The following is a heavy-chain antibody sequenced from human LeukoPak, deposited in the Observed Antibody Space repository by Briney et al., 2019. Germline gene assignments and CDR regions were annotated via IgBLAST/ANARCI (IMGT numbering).Heavy chain of an antibody. CDR3: ARVADYYGSGSYSAGGLFDY. Sequence: PSETLSLTCTVSGGSISSSSYYWGWIRQPPGKGLEWIGSIYYSGSTYYNPSLKSRVTISVDTSKNQFSLKLSSVTAADTAVYYCARVADYYGSGSYSAGGLFDYWGQGTLVTVSS. V-gene: IGHV4-39*01. CDR2: IYYSGST. CDR1: GGSISSSSYY. D-gene: IGHD3-10*01. J-gene: IGHJ4*02.